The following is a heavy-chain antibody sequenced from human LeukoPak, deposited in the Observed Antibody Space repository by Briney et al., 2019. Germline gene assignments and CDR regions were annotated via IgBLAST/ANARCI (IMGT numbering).Heavy chain of an antibody. V-gene: IGHV1-69*04. D-gene: IGHD1-26*01. CDR2: IIPIFGIA. Sequence: SVKVSCKASGGTFSSYAISWVRQAPGQGLEWMGRIIPIFGIANYAQKFQGRVTITADKSTSTGYMGLSSLRSEDTAVYYCARGSVIVGATTFDYWGQGTLVTVSS. CDR3: ARGSVIVGATTFDY. J-gene: IGHJ4*02. CDR1: GGTFSSYA.